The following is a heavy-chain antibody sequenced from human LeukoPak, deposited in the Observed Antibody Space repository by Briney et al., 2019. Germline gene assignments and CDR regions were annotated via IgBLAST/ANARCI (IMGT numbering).Heavy chain of an antibody. V-gene: IGHV3-74*01. J-gene: IGHJ4*02. CDR1: GFTFRSYW. CDR3: VWDGDDFNFDY. D-gene: IGHD5-24*01. Sequence: GGSLRLSCAASGFTFRSYWMHWVRQAPGKGLEWVSRVIRDGSFTNYADSVKGRFTISRDNAKNTLYLQMSSLRAEDTAVYFCVWDGDDFNFDYWGQGSLVTVSS. CDR2: VIRDGSFT.